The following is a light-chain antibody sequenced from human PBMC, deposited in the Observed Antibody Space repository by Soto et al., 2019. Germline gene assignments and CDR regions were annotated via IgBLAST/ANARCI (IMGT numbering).Light chain of an antibody. CDR2: GAS. Sequence: EMVMTQSPATLSVSPGERATLSCRASQNLSRNLAWYQQQPGQAPRLLIYGASTRATGIPARFSGSGSGTAFPLPISSLQSEDFAVYYCQQYANWPHPFGQGTKLEIK. CDR3: QQYANWPHP. CDR1: QNLSRN. J-gene: IGKJ2*01. V-gene: IGKV3-15*01.